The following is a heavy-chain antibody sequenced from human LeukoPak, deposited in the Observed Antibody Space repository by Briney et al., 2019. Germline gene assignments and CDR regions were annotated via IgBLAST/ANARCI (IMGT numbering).Heavy chain of an antibody. Sequence: GESLKISCKGSGSSFTTYWIGWARQMPGKGLEWMGIIYPGDSDTRYSPSFQGQVTISADKSISTAYLQWSSLKASDTAMYYCARSSGSGSNGWYLDYWGQGTLVTVSS. D-gene: IGHD6-19*01. J-gene: IGHJ4*02. CDR1: GSSFTTYW. V-gene: IGHV5-51*01. CDR3: ARSSGSGSNGWYLDY. CDR2: IYPGDSDT.